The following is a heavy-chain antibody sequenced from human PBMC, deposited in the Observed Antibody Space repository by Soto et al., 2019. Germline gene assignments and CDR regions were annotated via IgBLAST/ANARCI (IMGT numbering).Heavy chain of an antibody. CDR2: IYTTRSP. CDR3: ARSPAYGDYANLDT. J-gene: IGHJ5*02. Sequence: SETLSLTCTVSGDSVSKYYWNWIRQPAGKGLEWIGRIYTTRSPNYNPSLKSRVTMSVDTSKNQFSLKLNLTSVTAADTAVYYCARSPAYGDYANLDTWGQGTLVTSPQ. CDR1: GDSVSKYY. D-gene: IGHD4-17*01. V-gene: IGHV4-4*07.